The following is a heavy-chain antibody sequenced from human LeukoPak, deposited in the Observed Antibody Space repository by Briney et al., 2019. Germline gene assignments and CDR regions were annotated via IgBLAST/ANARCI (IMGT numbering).Heavy chain of an antibody. Sequence: GGSLRLSCAASEFTFSSYAMSWVRQAPGKGLEGVAGISDSGGSTYYVDAVKGRFTISRDNSKNTLYLQMNSLRAEDTAVYYCAKVLRCTSTSCNRHYGMDVWGQGTTVTVSS. CDR2: ISDSGGST. V-gene: IGHV3-23*01. J-gene: IGHJ6*02. CDR3: AKVLRCTSTSCNRHYGMDV. D-gene: IGHD2-2*02. CDR1: EFTFSSYA.